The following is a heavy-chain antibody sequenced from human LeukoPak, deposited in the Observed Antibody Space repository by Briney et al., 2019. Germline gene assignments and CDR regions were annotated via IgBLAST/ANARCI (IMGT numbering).Heavy chain of an antibody. J-gene: IGHJ4*02. CDR2: LSGRNNSI. CDR3: AKDGVVADLYYFDY. CDR1: GFTFTTYG. V-gene: IGHV3-48*02. Sequence: GGSLRLSCAASGFTFTTYGMNWLRQAPGKGLEWVSYLSGRNNSIYYAESVKGRFTISRDNAKNSLYPQMNSLRDEDTAVYYCAKDGVVADLYYFDYWGQGTLVTVSS. D-gene: IGHD3-22*01.